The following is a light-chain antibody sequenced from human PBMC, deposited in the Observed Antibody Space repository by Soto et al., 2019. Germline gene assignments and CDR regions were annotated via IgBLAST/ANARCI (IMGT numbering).Light chain of an antibody. V-gene: IGLV2-14*01. Sequence: QSALTQPASVSGSPGQSITISCTGTSSDVGGHKYVSWYQQHPDKAPKLMIYEVSYRPSGVSNRFSGSKSGNTASLTISGLQAEDEADYYCSSYTRSSTVIFGGGTKLTVL. CDR1: SSDVGGHKY. CDR2: EVS. J-gene: IGLJ2*01. CDR3: SSYTRSSTVI.